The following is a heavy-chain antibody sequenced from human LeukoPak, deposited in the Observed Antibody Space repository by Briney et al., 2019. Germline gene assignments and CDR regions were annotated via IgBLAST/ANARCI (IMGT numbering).Heavy chain of an antibody. CDR1: RFTFDDYA. CDR2: TSWNSGSI. Sequence: PGGSLRLSCVASRFTFDDYAMHWVRQAPGKGLEWVSGTSWNSGSIGYADSVKGRFTISRDNAKNSLYLQMNSLRAEDTALYYCAKVSSSWYSPFDYWGQGTLVTVSS. V-gene: IGHV3-9*01. D-gene: IGHD6-13*01. J-gene: IGHJ4*02. CDR3: AKVSSSWYSPFDY.